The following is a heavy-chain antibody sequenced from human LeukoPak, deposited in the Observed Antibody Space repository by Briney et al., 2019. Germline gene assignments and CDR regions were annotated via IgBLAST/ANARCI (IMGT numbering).Heavy chain of an antibody. D-gene: IGHD3-10*01. J-gene: IGHJ6*04. V-gene: IGHV3-30*04. Sequence: GRSLRLSCAASGFTFSSYAMHWVRQASGKGLEWVAVISYDGSNKYYADSVKGRFTISRDNSKNTLYLQMNSLRAEDTAVYYCARVRGDYYYYYGMDVWGKGTTVTVSS. CDR3: ARVRGDYYYYYGMDV. CDR1: GFTFSSYA. CDR2: ISYDGSNK.